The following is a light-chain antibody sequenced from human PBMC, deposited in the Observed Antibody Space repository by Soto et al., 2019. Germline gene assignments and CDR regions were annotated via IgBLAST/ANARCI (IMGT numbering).Light chain of an antibody. CDR2: DNN. CDR1: NSNIGKNF. V-gene: IGLV1-51*01. Sequence: QSVLTQPPSVSAAPGQTVTISCSGTNSNIGKNFVSWYRQSPGTAPNLLLYDNNKRPSGIPDRFNGSKIDTSATLVISGLQTGDEADYYCGTWDTGLFVWVFVGGTQLTVL. CDR3: GTWDTGLFVWV. J-gene: IGLJ3*02.